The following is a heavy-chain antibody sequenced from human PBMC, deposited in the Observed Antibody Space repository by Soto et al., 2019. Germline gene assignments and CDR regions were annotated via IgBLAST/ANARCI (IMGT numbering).Heavy chain of an antibody. CDR2: INSRSTYT. V-gene: IGHV3-11*06. J-gene: IGHJ5*02. CDR3: ARDLEGYYADL. CDR1: GFTFGDFD. D-gene: IGHD3-22*01. Sequence: PGGSLRLSCVTSGFTFGDFDMSWMRQAPGKGLEWVSHINSRSTYTNYADSVKGRFTVSRDNAKNSLSLQINSLRVEDTAVYYCARDLEGYYADLWGQGTLVTVSS.